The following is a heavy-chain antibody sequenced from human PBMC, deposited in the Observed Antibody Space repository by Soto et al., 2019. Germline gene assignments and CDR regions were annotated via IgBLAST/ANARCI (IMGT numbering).Heavy chain of an antibody. V-gene: IGHV3-23*01. Sequence: GGSLRLSCAASGFAASGFNFKHHSMSWIRWAPGKRLEWVSALSRAIAGTYYADCVKGSFIVSKADFKNTYSLQLNNLRADDSAIYFCAASRGYSFPYMGDWFDPWGQGTLVTVSS. CDR1: GFAASGFNFKHHS. CDR2: LSRAIAGT. J-gene: IGHJ5*02. CDR3: AASRGYSFPYMGDWFDP. D-gene: IGHD5-18*01.